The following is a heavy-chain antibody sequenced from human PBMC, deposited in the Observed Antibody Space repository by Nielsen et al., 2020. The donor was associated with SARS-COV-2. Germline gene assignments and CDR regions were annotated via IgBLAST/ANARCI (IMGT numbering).Heavy chain of an antibody. Sequence: GESLKISCAASGFTFSSYGMHWVRQAPGKGLAWVAVISYDGSNKYYADSVKGRFTISRDNSKNTLYLQMNSLRAEDTAVYYCANLGYCSSTSCYWDYYYGMDVWGQGTTVTVSS. J-gene: IGHJ6*02. CDR2: ISYDGSNK. D-gene: IGHD2-2*01. V-gene: IGHV3-30*18. CDR1: GFTFSSYG. CDR3: ANLGYCSSTSCYWDYYYGMDV.